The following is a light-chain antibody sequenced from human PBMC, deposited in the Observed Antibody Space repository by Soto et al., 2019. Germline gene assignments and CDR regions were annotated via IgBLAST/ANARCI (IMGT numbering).Light chain of an antibody. CDR2: DAY. V-gene: IGKV3-11*01. Sequence: EVVLTQSPVTLSLSPGERATLSCRASQSFRGLLAWYQQKPGQAPRLLIYDAYNRATGVTPRFSGSGSGTDFTLTISSLEPEDSAVYYCQHRHMWLITFGQGTRLEIK. J-gene: IGKJ5*01. CDR3: QHRHMWLIT. CDR1: QSFRGL.